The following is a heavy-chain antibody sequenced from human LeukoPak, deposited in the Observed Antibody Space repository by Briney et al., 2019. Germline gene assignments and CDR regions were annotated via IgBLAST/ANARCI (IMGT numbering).Heavy chain of an antibody. D-gene: IGHD3-22*01. CDR3: AKDDDSSGYYYFVRYGMDV. Sequence: PGGSLRLSCAASGFTFSSYGMHWVRQAPGKGLEWVAVISYDGSNKYYADSVKGRFTISRDNSKNTLYLQMNSLRAEDTAVYYCAKDDDSSGYYYFVRYGMDVWGQGTTVTVSS. V-gene: IGHV3-30*18. CDR2: ISYDGSNK. J-gene: IGHJ6*02. CDR1: GFTFSSYG.